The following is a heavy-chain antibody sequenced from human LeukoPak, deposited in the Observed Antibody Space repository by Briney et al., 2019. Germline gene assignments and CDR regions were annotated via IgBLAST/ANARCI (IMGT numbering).Heavy chain of an antibody. CDR1: GFTFSSYA. V-gene: IGHV3-23*01. CDR3: ARGGINWYGFDY. Sequence: GGSLRLSCAASGFTFSSYAMSWVCQAQGTGLEWVSAVSDSGGTTYYADSVKGRFTISRDNSKNTLHLQMNSLRAEDTAVFYCARGGINWYGFDYWGQGTLVTVSS. J-gene: IGHJ4*02. CDR2: VSDSGGTT. D-gene: IGHD6-13*01.